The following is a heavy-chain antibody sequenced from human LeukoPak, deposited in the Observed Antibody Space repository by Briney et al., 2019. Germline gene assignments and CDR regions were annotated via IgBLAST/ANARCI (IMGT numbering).Heavy chain of an antibody. CDR2: IYSDGTT. J-gene: IGHJ5*02. Sequence: SETLSLTCSVSGASFSGHYWTWIRQTPGTGLQWIGYIYSDGTTKYNPSFKSRVTISIDMSQNQFSLTLNSVTAEDTAVYYCAKGRNWFDPWGQGTLVTVSS. CDR3: AKGRNWFDP. V-gene: IGHV4-4*09. CDR1: GASFSGHY.